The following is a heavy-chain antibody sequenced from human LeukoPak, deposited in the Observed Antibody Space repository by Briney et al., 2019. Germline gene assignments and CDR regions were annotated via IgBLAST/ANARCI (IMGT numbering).Heavy chain of an antibody. Sequence: QPGGSLRLSCAASGFTFDNYAMHWVRQAPGKGLEWVAGISWSGGNKGYADSVKGRFTISRDNAKNSLHLDMNSLRHEDTPVYFCAREASRRAFNYGMDVWGEGTTVAV. CDR1: GFTFDNYA. V-gene: IGHV3-9*01. CDR3: AREASRRAFNYGMDV. J-gene: IGHJ6*02. CDR2: ISWSGGNK.